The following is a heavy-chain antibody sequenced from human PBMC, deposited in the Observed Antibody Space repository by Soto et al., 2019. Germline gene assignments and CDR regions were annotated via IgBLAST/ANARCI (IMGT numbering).Heavy chain of an antibody. CDR3: STRAYDTNGYYRFDP. J-gene: IGHJ5*01. CDR1: GGSFSGHS. CDR2: INHSGRV. D-gene: IGHD3-22*01. V-gene: IGHV4-34*01. Sequence: SETLSLTCAVYGGSFSGHSWTWIRQSPGKGLEWIGDINHSGRVNYSPSLKSRVTISLDTSKNQFSLTLSAVTAADTAMYYCSTRAYDTNGYYRFDPWGQGXLVTVSS.